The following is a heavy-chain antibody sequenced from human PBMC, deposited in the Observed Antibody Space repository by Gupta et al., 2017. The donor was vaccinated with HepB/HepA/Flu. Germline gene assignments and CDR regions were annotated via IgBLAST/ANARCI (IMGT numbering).Heavy chain of an antibody. CDR3: ATAGRYNWNDGNALDN. D-gene: IGHD1-1*01. V-gene: IGHV1-24*01. CDR2: YDPEDGQT. CDR1: GHALIELS. Sequence: QVQLVQSVAEVKQPGASVKVSCKIAGHALIELSMHWVRQAPGKGLEWMGGYDPEDGQTLYAQKFQGRGTMTDDTSTDTAYMELSSLRSEDTAVYHCATAGRYNWNDGNALDNWGEGTMVTVSS. J-gene: IGHJ3*02.